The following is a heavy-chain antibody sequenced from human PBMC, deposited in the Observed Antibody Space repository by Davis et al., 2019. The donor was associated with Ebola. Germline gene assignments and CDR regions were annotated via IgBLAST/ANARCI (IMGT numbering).Heavy chain of an antibody. CDR1: GGSISSSNW. D-gene: IGHD2-15*01. J-gene: IGHJ6*02. Sequence: PSETLSLTCAVSGGSISSSNWWSWVRQPPGKGLEWIGEIYHSGSTNYNPSLKSRVTISVDKSKNQFSLKLSSVTAADTAVYYCARGDSASGLYYYGMDVWGQGTTVTVSS. V-gene: IGHV4-4*02. CDR3: ARGDSASGLYYYGMDV. CDR2: IYHSGST.